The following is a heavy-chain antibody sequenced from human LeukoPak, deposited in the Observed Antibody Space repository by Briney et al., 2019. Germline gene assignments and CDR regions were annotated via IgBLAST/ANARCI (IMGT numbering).Heavy chain of an antibody. Sequence: SETLSLTCTLSGGSISQYYWSWIRQPPGKGPEWIGYVYRSGNTNYNPSLKSRVTISVDTSKNHFSLNLTSVTAADTAVYYCARVKDFAYSFFDHWGRGTLVTVSS. V-gene: IGHV4-59*01. CDR3: ARVKDFAYSFFDH. CDR2: VYRSGNT. J-gene: IGHJ2*01. CDR1: GGSISQYY.